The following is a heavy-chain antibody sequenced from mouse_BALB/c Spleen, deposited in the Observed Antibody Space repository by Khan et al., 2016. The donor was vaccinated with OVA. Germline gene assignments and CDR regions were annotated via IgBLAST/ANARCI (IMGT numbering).Heavy chain of an antibody. J-gene: IGHJ2*01. V-gene: IGHV1-76*01. Sequence: QVQLKQSGAELVRPGASVKLSCKTSGYTFTSYGIYWVNQRSGQGLEWFARIYPGTDNTYYNEKLKDKVTLSADNSTSTVYMQLSSLKSEDSAVFFCAREEALYYFAYWGQGTPLTVSS. CDR2: IYPGTDNT. D-gene: IGHD3-2*02. CDR1: GYTFTSYG. CDR3: AREEALYYFAY.